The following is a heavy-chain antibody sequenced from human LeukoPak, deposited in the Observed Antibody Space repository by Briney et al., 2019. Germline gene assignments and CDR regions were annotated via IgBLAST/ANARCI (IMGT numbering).Heavy chain of an antibody. CDR2: IIGGGGST. CDR3: AKDTASSWWYFDL. D-gene: IGHD5-18*01. V-gene: IGHV3-23*01. Sequence: PGGSLRLSCAASGFPFSSHGMSWVRQAPGKGLEWVSGIIGGGGSTYYADSVRGRFTISGDNSRNTLFLQMNSLRAEDTAVYYCAKDTASSWWYFDLWGRGTLVTVSS. J-gene: IGHJ2*01. CDR1: GFPFSSHG.